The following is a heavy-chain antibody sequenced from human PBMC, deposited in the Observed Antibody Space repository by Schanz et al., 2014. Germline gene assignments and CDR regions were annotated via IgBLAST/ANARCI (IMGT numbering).Heavy chain of an antibody. Sequence: QVQSVQSGAEVKKPGASVKVSCKASGYTLSNYGISWVRQAPGQGLEWMGWISGYNGDTIYAQKFQGRVTMTTETSTSTGYMELRSLRSDDTAVYYCARGKRGGNYGSGRQARSGTYGLDVWGQGTTVIVSS. CDR1: GYTLSNYG. CDR3: ARGKRGGNYGSGRQARSGTYGLDV. J-gene: IGHJ6*02. V-gene: IGHV1-18*01. D-gene: IGHD3-10*01. CDR2: ISGYNGDT.